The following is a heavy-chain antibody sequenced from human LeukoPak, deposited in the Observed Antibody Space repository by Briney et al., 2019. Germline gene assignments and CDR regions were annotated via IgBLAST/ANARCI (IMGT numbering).Heavy chain of an antibody. Sequence: PSETLSLTRAVSGDSISSSYWWSWVRQPPGKGLEWIGEIYHSGSTNYNPSLKSRVTISVDKSKNQFSLKLTSVTAADTAVYYCARDPLTGASPDAFDIWGQGTMVSVSS. CDR3: ARDPLTGASPDAFDI. V-gene: IGHV4-4*02. CDR1: GDSISSSYW. CDR2: IYHSGST. D-gene: IGHD7-27*01. J-gene: IGHJ3*02.